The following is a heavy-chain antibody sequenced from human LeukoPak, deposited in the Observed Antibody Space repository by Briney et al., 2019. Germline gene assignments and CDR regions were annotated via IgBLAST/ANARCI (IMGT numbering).Heavy chain of an antibody. CDR2: IHYSGST. CDR1: GGSINSYY. D-gene: IGHD3-22*01. Sequence: SETLSLTCAVSGGSINSYYWTWIRQSPGKALEWIGYIHYSGSTNYNPSLKSRVTISVDTSKNQFSLKLSSVTAADTAVYYCARDHSSGYNDYWGQGTLVTVSS. J-gene: IGHJ4*02. V-gene: IGHV4-59*01. CDR3: ARDHSSGYNDY.